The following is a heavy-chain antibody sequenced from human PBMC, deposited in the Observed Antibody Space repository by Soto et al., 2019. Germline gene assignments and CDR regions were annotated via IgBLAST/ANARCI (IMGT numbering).Heavy chain of an antibody. CDR1: GFTFSSYG. V-gene: IGHV3-30*18. CDR2: ISYDGSNK. J-gene: IGHJ6*02. D-gene: IGHD6-6*01. CDR3: AKSGGSSSEYYYYGMDV. Sequence: QVQLVESGGGVVQPGRSLRLSCAASGFTFSSYGMHWVRQAPGKGLEWAAVISYDGSNKYYADSVKGRFTISRDNSKNTLYLQMNSLRAEDTAVYYCAKSGGSSSEYYYYGMDVWGQGTTVTVSS.